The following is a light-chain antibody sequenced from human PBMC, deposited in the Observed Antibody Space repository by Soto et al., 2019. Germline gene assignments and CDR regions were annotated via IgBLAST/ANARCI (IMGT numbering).Light chain of an antibody. CDR2: RTN. Sequence: QSVLTQPPSASGTPGQRVTISCFGSSSNIGRNYTHWYQQLTGAAPTLLIYRTNQRPSEVPDRFSASKSGTSGSLAISDLRAEDEADYYCAAWDDSLNGWVFGGGTKVTVL. V-gene: IGLV1-47*01. CDR3: AAWDDSLNGWV. CDR1: SSNIGRNY. J-gene: IGLJ3*02.